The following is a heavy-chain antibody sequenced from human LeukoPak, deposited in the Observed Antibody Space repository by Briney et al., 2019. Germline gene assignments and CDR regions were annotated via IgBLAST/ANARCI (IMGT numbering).Heavy chain of an antibody. Sequence: GGSLRLSCAASGFTFSSYWMSWVRQAPGKGLEWVANIKQDGSEKYYVDSVKGRFTISRDNAKNSLYLQMNSLRAEDTAVYYCARDAEVVQAAIDYFDYWGQGTLVTVSS. V-gene: IGHV3-7*01. J-gene: IGHJ4*02. CDR2: IKQDGSEK. D-gene: IGHD2-2*02. CDR1: GFTFSSYW. CDR3: ARDAEVVQAAIDYFDY.